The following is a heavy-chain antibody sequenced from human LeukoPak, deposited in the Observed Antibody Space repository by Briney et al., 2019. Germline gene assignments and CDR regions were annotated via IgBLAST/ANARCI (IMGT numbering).Heavy chain of an antibody. CDR3: ARGTTYYYDSSGYPLDY. Sequence: GGSLRLSCAAPGFTLSSYAMHWVRQAPGKGLEWVAVISYDGSNKYYADSVKGRFTISRDNSKNTLYLQMNSLRAEDTAVYYCARGTTYYYDSSGYPLDYWGQGTLVTVSS. CDR2: ISYDGSNK. J-gene: IGHJ4*02. D-gene: IGHD3-22*01. CDR1: GFTLSSYA. V-gene: IGHV3-30-3*01.